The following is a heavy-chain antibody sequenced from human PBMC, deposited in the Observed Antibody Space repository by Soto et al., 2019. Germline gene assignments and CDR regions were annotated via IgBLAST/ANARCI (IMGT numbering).Heavy chain of an antibody. J-gene: IGHJ6*02. CDR3: ATGIIRPRIAAAGTGYYYYGMDV. D-gene: IGHD6-13*01. CDR1: GYTFTDYY. V-gene: IGHV1-69-2*01. Sequence: ASVKVSCKVSGYTFTDYYMHWVQQAPGKGLEWMGLVDPEDGETIYAEKFQGRVTITADTSTDTAYMELSSLRSEDTAVYYCATGIIRPRIAAAGTGYYYYGMDVWGQGTTVTVSS. CDR2: VDPEDGET.